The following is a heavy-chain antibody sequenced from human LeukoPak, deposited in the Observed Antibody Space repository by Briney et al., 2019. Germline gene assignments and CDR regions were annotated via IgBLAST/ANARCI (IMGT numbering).Heavy chain of an antibody. V-gene: IGHV4-34*01. D-gene: IGHD1-26*01. J-gene: IGHJ4*02. CDR2: INHSGST. CDR1: GGSFSGYC. CDR3: ARLVGATGGY. Sequence: SETLSLTCAVYGGSFSGYCWSWIRQPPGKGLEWIGEINHSGSTNYNPSLKSRVTISVDTSKNQFSLKLSSVTAADTAVYYCARLVGATGGYWGQGTLVTVSS.